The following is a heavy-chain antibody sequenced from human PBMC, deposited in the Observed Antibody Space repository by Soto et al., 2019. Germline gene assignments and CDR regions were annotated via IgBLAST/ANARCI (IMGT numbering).Heavy chain of an antibody. J-gene: IGHJ4*02. V-gene: IGHV3-13*01. CDR2: IGTAGDT. CDR3: VRGRDFWGSYRDRRPATDFDY. Sequence: EVQLVESGGGLVQPGGSLRLSCAASGFSFSNYDMHWVRQATGEGLEWVSAIGTAGDTYYPGSVKGRFTISRENAKNSLYLQMNSLRAGDTAVYYCVRGRDFWGSYRDRRPATDFDYWGQGTLVTVSS. D-gene: IGHD3-16*01. CDR1: GFSFSNYD.